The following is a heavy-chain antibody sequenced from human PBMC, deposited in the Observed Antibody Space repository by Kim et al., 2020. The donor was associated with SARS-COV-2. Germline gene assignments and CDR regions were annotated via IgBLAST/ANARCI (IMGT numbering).Heavy chain of an antibody. J-gene: IGHJ6*02. V-gene: IGHV3-73*01. CDR3: TRHLELLWFGGLRHYYYYGMDV. Sequence: GGSLRLSCAASGFTFSGSAMHWVRQASGKGLEWVGRIRSKANSYATAYAASVKGRFTISRDDSKNTAYLQMNSLKTEDTAVYYCTRHLELLWFGGLRHYYYYGMDVWGQGTTVTVSS. D-gene: IGHD3-10*01. CDR2: IRSKANSYAT. CDR1: GFTFSGSA.